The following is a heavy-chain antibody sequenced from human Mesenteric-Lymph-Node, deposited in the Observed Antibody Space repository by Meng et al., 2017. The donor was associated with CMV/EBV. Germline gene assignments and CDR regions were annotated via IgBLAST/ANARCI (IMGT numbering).Heavy chain of an antibody. CDR1: GFTFSSYS. CDR2: ISSSSSYI. V-gene: IGHV3-21*06. D-gene: IGHD4-17*01. J-gene: IGHJ4*02. Sequence: GESLKISCAASGFTFSSYSMNWVRQAPGKGLEWVSSISSSSSYIYYADSVKGRFTISRDNAKNSVYLQMNSLRAEDTAVYYCARAYDYGDPNYFDSWGQGTLVTVSS. CDR3: ARAYDYGDPNYFDS.